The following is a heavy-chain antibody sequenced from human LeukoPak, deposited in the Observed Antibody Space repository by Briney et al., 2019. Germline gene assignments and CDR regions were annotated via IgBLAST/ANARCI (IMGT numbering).Heavy chain of an antibody. V-gene: IGHV4-59*01. CDR1: GGSISSFS. CDR3: ARDPGGSGSYLFFDY. D-gene: IGHD3-10*01. CDR2: IYYSGST. J-gene: IGHJ4*02. Sequence: PSETLSLTCIVSGGSISSFSWSWIRQPPGKGLEWIGYIYYSGSTNYNPSLKSRVTISVDTSKNQFSLKLNSVTAADTAVYYCARDPGGSGSYLFFDYWGQGTLVTVSS.